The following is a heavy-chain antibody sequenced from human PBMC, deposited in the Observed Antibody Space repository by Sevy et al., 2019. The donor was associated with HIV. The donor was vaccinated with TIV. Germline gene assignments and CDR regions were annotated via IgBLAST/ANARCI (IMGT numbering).Heavy chain of an antibody. CDR3: ARDLISGSYSQSLDY. CDR1: GFNFGSHA. J-gene: IGHJ4*02. CDR2: ISSDGNSQ. Sequence: GGSLRLSCAASGFNFGSHAMHWVRQAPGKGLDWVAVISSDGNSQYSADSVKGRFTISRGNSKNTLYLQMDSLRVEDTAVYYCARDLISGSYSQSLDYWGQGTLVTVSS. D-gene: IGHD1-26*01. V-gene: IGHV3-30*04.